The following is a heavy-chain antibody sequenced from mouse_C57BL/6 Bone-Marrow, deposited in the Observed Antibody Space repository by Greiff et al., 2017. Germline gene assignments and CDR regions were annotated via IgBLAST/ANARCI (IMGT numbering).Heavy chain of an antibody. Sequence: QVHVKQPGAELVKPGASVKLSCKASGYTFTSYWMQWVKQRPGQGLEWIGEIDPSDSYPNSNQKFKGKATLTVDTSSSTAYMQLSSLTSEDSAVYYCARYLDSSGLYWGQGTTLTVSS. J-gene: IGHJ2*01. D-gene: IGHD3-2*02. CDR3: ARYLDSSGLY. CDR1: GYTFTSYW. V-gene: IGHV1-50*01. CDR2: IDPSDSYP.